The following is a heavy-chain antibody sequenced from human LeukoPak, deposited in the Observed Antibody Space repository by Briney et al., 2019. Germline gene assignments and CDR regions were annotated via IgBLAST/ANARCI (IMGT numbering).Heavy chain of an antibody. D-gene: IGHD2-15*01. Sequence: GESLKISFKGSGYSFTSYWIGWVRQMPGKGLEWMGIIYPGDSDTRYSPSFQGQVTISADKSISTAYLQWSSLKASDTAMYYCARPYCSGGSCYRENWFDPWGQGTLVTVSS. CDR2: IYPGDSDT. CDR1: GYSFTSYW. J-gene: IGHJ5*02. V-gene: IGHV5-51*01. CDR3: ARPYCSGGSCYRENWFDP.